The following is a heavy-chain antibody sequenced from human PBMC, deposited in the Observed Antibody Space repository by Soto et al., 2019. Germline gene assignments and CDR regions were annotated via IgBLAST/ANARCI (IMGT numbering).Heavy chain of an antibody. V-gene: IGHV3-23*01. D-gene: IGHD4-4*01. J-gene: IGHJ3*02. CDR2: ISGSGGSI. Sequence: EVEMLESGGGLVQPGGSLRLSCAASGFSFSSYALSWVRQAPGKGLEWVSGISGSGGSIDYIESVKGRFTISRDNSKNTLYLQMTILRAEDTAVYHCAKNSLPQKSPDAFDSWGHGTMVTVSS. CDR1: GFSFSSYA. CDR3: AKNSLPQKSPDAFDS.